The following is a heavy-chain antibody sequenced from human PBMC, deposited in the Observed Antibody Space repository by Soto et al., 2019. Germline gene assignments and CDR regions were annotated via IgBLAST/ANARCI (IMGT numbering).Heavy chain of an antibody. CDR3: ATHDTSSSGFDY. CDR2: IYYSGST. J-gene: IGHJ4*02. D-gene: IGHD6-6*01. CDR1: GDSISSTNYY. Sequence: SETLSLTCTVTGDSISSTNYYWGWVRQPPGKGLEWIGSIYYSGSTYYNPSLKSRVTLSVDTSKNQFSLRLSSATAADTAVYYCATHDTSSSGFDYWGQGTLVTVSS. V-gene: IGHV4-39*01.